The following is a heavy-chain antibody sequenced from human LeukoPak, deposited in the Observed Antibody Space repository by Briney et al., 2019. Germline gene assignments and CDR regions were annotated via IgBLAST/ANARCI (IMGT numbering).Heavy chain of an antibody. D-gene: IGHD6-19*01. CDR2: IYTSGST. J-gene: IGHJ4*02. Sequence: SETLSLTCTVSGGSISSYYWSWIRQPAGKGLEWIGRIYTSGSTNYNPSLKSRVTMSVDTSKNQFSLKLSSVTAADTAVYYCAVAAPTEQFVTSLIDYWGQGTLVTVFS. CDR3: AVAAPTEQFVTSLIDY. V-gene: IGHV4-4*07. CDR1: GGSISSYY.